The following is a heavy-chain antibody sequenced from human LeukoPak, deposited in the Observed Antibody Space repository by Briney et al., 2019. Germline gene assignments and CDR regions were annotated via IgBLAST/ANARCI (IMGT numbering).Heavy chain of an antibody. V-gene: IGHV3-33*01. CDR3: ARKGSPYYYGMDV. CDR1: GFTFSSYG. CDR2: IWYDGSNK. Sequence: GGSLRLSCAASGFTFSSYGMHWVRQAPGKGLEWVAVIWYDGSNKYYADSLKGRFTISRDNSKNTLYLQMNSLRAEDTAVYYCARKGSPYYYGMDVWGQGTTVTVSS. J-gene: IGHJ6*02.